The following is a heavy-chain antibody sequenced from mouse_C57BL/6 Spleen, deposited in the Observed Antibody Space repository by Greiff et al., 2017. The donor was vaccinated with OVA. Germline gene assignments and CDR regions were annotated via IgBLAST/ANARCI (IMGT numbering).Heavy chain of an antibody. CDR2: IYPGDGDT. Sequence: VQLVESGPELVKPGASVKISCKASGYAFSSSWMNWVKQRPGKGLEWIGRIYPGDGDTNYNGKFKGKATLTADKSSSTAYMQLSSLTSEDSAVYFCERYGGGYDEGTAMDYWGQGTSVTVSS. CDR3: ERYGGGYDEGTAMDY. CDR1: GYAFSSSW. V-gene: IGHV1-82*01. D-gene: IGHD2-2*01. J-gene: IGHJ4*01.